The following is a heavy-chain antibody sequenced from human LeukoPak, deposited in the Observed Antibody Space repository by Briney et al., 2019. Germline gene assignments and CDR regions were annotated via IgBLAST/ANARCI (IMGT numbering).Heavy chain of an antibody. V-gene: IGHV3-23*01. D-gene: IGHD6-19*01. CDR1: GFTFSSYA. Sequence: GGSLRLSCAASGFTFSSYAMSWVRQAPGEGLEWVSAISGSGGSTYYADSVKGRFTISRDNSKNTLYLQMNSLRAEDTAVYYCAYLTSGWYYFDYWGQGTLVTVSS. J-gene: IGHJ4*02. CDR3: AYLTSGWYYFDY. CDR2: ISGSGGST.